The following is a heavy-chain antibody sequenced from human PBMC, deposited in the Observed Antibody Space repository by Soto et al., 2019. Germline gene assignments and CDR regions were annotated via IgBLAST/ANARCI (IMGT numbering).Heavy chain of an antibody. J-gene: IGHJ3*02. CDR1: GFTISSYA. D-gene: IGHD3-9*01. CDR3: AKDYDEIFTGYSESAFDM. Sequence: PGGSLRLSCAASGFTISSYAISWVRQAPGKGLEWVSGISCSGGATYYADSVKGRFTISRDNSKNTVYLQMHSLRAEDTAVYYFAKDYDEIFTGYSESAFDMWGQGTMVTVSS. V-gene: IGHV3-23*01. CDR2: ISCSGGAT.